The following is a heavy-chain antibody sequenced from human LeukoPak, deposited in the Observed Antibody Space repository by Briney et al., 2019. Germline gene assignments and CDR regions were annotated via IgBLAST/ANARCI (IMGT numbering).Heavy chain of an antibody. V-gene: IGHV3-23*01. J-gene: IGHJ5*02. Sequence: GGSLRLSGAASAFTFSSYTMSWGRQAPGKGLEWVLATSGSGGSTYYADSVKGRFTISRDNSKTTLHLQMNSLRAEDKAVYYCAKEGSDYVWGSYRYSWFDPWGQGTLVTVSS. D-gene: IGHD3-16*02. CDR2: TSGSGGST. CDR1: AFTFSSYT. CDR3: AKEGSDYVWGSYRYSWFDP.